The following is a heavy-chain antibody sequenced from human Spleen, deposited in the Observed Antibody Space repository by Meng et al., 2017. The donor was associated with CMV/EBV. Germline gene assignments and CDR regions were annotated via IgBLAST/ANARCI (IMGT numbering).Heavy chain of an antibody. D-gene: IGHD4-11*01. Sequence: QAQLQESGPGLVKPSQTLSLTCTVSGGSISSGSYYWSWIRQPAGKGLEWIGRIYTSGSTNYNPSLKSRVTISVDTSKNQFSLKLSSVTAADTAVYYCAREHDYRNDFDYWGQGTLVTVSS. CDR2: IYTSGST. V-gene: IGHV4-61*02. J-gene: IGHJ4*02. CDR3: AREHDYRNDFDY. CDR1: GGSISSGSYY.